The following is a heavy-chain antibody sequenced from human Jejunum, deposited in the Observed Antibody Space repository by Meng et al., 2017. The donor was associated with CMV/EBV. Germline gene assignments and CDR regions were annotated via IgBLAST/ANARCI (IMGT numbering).Heavy chain of an antibody. D-gene: IGHD3-22*01. CDR1: GGSIGSTSNY. CDR3: ARVHYYDSGGYYHDCFDP. CDR2: IYYTGST. J-gene: IGHJ5*02. Sequence: QRRLEDAGPALVQPSEPLSLTCTVAGGSIGSTSNYWGWIRQPPGKGMEWIGSIYYTGSTYYNPSLKSRVTISVDTSKNQFSLKLSSVTAADTAVYYCARVHYYDSGGYYHDCFDPWGQGTLVTVSS. V-gene: IGHV4-39*07.